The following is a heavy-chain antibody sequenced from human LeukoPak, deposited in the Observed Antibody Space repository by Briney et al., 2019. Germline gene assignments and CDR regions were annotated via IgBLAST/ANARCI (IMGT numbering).Heavy chain of an antibody. J-gene: IGHJ6*03. CDR1: GFTFSSYW. D-gene: IGHD2-2*01. Sequence: PGGSLRLSCAASGFTFSSYWMHWVRHAPGKGLVWVSRVDNDGSSTNYADSVKGRFTISRDNAKNTLYLQMNSLRAEDTAVYYCARGSSYCSSTSCYLSFDYYYYMDVWGKGTTVTVSS. V-gene: IGHV3-74*01. CDR2: VDNDGSST. CDR3: ARGSSYCSSTSCYLSFDYYYYMDV.